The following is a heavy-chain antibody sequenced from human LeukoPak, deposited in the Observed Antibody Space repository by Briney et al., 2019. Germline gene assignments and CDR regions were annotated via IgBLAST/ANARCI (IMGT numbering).Heavy chain of an antibody. J-gene: IGHJ4*02. V-gene: IGHV1-46*01. Sequence: GASVKVSCKASGYTFTSYYMHWVRQAPGQGLEWMGIINPSGGRTSYAQKFQGRVTMTRDTSTSTVYMELSSLRSEDTAIYYCARGWADYDLLTGYYRLFDYWGQGTLVTVSS. CDR2: INPSGGRT. CDR1: GYTFTSYY. D-gene: IGHD3-9*01. CDR3: ARGWADYDLLTGYYRLFDY.